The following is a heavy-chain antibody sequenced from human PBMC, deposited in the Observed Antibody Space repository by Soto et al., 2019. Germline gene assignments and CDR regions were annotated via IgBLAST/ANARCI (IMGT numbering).Heavy chain of an antibody. CDR1: GGSVSSGAYY. D-gene: IGHD5-12*01. CDR2: IYYSGST. Sequence: SETLSLTCTVSGGSVSSGAYYWTWIRQRPGKGLEWVGYIYYSGSTYYSPSLKSRLSISLDTSKNQFSLRLSSVTAADTAMYYCARARLRAVYAFDIWGQGTMVTVSS. V-gene: IGHV4-31*03. CDR3: ARARLRAVYAFDI. J-gene: IGHJ3*02.